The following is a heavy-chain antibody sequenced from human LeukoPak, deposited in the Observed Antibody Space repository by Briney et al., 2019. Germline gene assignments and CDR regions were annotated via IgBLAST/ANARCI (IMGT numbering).Heavy chain of an antibody. V-gene: IGHV1-2*02. D-gene: IGHD5-12*01. Sequence: ASVKVSCKASGYTFTVYYMHWVRQAPGQGLEWMGWINLNSGGTKYAEKFQGRVTMTRDTSISTAYMEVSRLTSDDTAVFYCAREGSGYPYWGQGTLVTVSS. CDR1: GYTFTVYY. J-gene: IGHJ4*02. CDR3: AREGSGYPY. CDR2: INLNSGGT.